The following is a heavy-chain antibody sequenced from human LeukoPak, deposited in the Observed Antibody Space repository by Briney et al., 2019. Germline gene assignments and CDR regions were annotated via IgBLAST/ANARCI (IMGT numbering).Heavy chain of an antibody. CDR2: IYYSGST. CDR1: GGSISSSSYY. Sequence: SETLSLTCTVSGGSISSSSYYWGWIRQPPGKGLEWIGSIYYSGSTYYNPSLKSRVTISVDTSKNQFSLKLSSVTAADTAVYYCARSPSGYDSYFDYWGQGTLVTVSS. V-gene: IGHV4-39*07. CDR3: ARSPSGYDSYFDY. D-gene: IGHD5-12*01. J-gene: IGHJ4*02.